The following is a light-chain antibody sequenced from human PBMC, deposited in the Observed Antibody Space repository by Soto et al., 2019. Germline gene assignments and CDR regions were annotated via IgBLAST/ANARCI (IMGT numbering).Light chain of an antibody. Sequence: DIQMTQSPSSLSASXXDRVXITCRASQSISIYLNWYQQKPGKAPTVXXYGASRLQTGVPSRFSGSGSGTDFTLTISSLQPEDFATYYCQQSYRTPSITFGQGTRLEIK. CDR2: GAS. J-gene: IGKJ5*01. CDR3: QQSYRTPSIT. CDR1: QSISIY. V-gene: IGKV1-39*01.